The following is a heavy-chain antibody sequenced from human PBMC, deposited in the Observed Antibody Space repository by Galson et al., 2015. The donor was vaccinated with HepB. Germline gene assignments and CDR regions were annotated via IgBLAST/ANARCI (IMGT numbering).Heavy chain of an antibody. J-gene: IGHJ3*02. V-gene: IGHV3-11*05. CDR1: GFTFSDYY. CDR2: ISSSSSYT. Sequence: SLRLSCAASGFTFSDYYMSWIRQAPGKGLEWVSYISSSSSYTNYADSVKGRFTISRDNAKNSLYLQMNSLRAEDTAVYYCARGGYSSSWYLGGAFDIWGQGTMVTVSS. D-gene: IGHD6-13*01. CDR3: ARGGYSSSWYLGGAFDI.